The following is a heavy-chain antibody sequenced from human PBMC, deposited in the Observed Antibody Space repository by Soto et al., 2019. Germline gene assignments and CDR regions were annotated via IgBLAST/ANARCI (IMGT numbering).Heavy chain of an antibody. J-gene: IGHJ4*02. CDR2: INANSGAT. CDR1: GYTFTGHY. V-gene: IGHV1-2*02. D-gene: IGHD4-17*01. CDR3: ARAASNDYLNLDY. Sequence: GASVKVSCKASGYTFTGHYMHWVRQAPGQGLEWMGWINANSGATLDAQKFQGRVTMTRDTSIRTAYLELSRLTSDDTAVYFCARAASNDYLNLDYWGQGTLVTVSS.